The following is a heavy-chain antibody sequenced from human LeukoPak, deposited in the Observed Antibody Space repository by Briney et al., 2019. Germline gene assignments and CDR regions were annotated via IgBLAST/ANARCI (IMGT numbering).Heavy chain of an antibody. CDR2: INHSGST. D-gene: IGHD2-2*01. CDR1: GGSFNGYY. CDR3: ARALLGYCSSTSCSQFDY. Sequence: SETLSLTCAVYGGSFNGYYWSWIRQPPGKGMEWIGEINHSGSTNYNPSLKSRVTISVDTSKNQFSLKLSSVTAADTAVYYCARALLGYCSSTSCSQFDYWGQGTLVTVSS. J-gene: IGHJ4*02. V-gene: IGHV4-34*01.